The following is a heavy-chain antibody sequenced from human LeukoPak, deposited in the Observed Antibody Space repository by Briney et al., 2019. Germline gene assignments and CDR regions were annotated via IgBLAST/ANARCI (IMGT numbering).Heavy chain of an antibody. CDR1: GFSTSW. V-gene: IGHV3-7*01. D-gene: IGHD3-10*01. CDR2: INRDGSEA. CDR3: AREAGSRGVDF. Sequence: GGSLRLSCAASGFSTSWMSWVRRAPGRGLEWVANINRDGSEAYYVDSVKGRFTISRDNAKNSLYLQMDSLRADDTAVYYCAREAGSRGVDFWGPETLVSVPS. J-gene: IGHJ4*02.